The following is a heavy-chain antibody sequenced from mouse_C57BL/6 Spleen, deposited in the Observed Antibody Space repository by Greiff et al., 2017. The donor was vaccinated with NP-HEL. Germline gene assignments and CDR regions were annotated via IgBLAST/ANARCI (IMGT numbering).Heavy chain of an antibody. V-gene: IGHV5-12*01. D-gene: IGHD4-1*01. CDR2: ISNGGGST. CDR1: GFTFSDYY. Sequence: EVKLVESGGGLVQPGGSLKLSCAASGFTFSDYYMYWVRQTPEKRLEWVAYISNGGGSTYYPDTVKGRFTISRDNAKNTLYLQMSRLKSEDTAMYYCARQGGTGAMDYWGQGTSVTVSS. J-gene: IGHJ4*01. CDR3: ARQGGTGAMDY.